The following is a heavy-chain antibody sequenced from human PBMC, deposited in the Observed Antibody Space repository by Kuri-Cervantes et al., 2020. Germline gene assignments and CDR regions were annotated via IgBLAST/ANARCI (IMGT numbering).Heavy chain of an antibody. CDR3: ARVDYYGSGSYSDY. CDR1: GFTFSSYG. Sequence: GESLKISCAASGFTFSSYGMHWVRQAPGKGLEWVSYISSSSSTIYYADSVKGRFTISRDNAKNSLYLQMNSLRDEDTAVYYCARVDYYGSGSYSDYWGQGTLVTVSS. D-gene: IGHD3-10*01. J-gene: IGHJ4*02. V-gene: IGHV3-48*02. CDR2: ISSSSSTI.